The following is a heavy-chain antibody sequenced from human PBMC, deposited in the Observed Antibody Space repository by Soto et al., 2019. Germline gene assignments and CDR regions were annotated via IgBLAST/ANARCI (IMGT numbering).Heavy chain of an antibody. CDR1: GFTFTNYW. CDR2: IYPGDSET. CDR3: AKDNHYDILTGYHRFDY. J-gene: IGHJ4*02. Sequence: PGESLKISCRGSGFTFTNYWIAWVRQMPGKGLEWMGIIYPGDSETSYSPSFQGQVIISADKSINTAYLQMNSLRAEDTAVYYCAKDNHYDILTGYHRFDYWGQGTLVTVSS. D-gene: IGHD3-9*01. V-gene: IGHV5-51*01.